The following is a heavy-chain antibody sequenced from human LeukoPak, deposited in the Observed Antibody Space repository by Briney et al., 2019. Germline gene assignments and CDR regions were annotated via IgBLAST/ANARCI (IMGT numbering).Heavy chain of an antibody. V-gene: IGHV4-4*02. CDR3: TREDRPFCPFAY. D-gene: IGHD3-22*01. CDR1: GGSIDITNY. CDR2: ISHDGTT. J-gene: IGHJ4*02. Sequence: SGTLSHTCGVSGGSIDITNYWSRVRQAPGKGLEWIGEISHDGTTNHNPSLRSRVAMSLDRANNQFSLSLTSVTAAETAVYYCTREDRPFCPFAYWGQGVLVTVSS.